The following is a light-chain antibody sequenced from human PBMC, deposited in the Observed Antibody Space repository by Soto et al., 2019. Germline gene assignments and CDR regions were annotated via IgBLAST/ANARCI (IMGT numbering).Light chain of an antibody. V-gene: IGLV3-1*01. J-gene: IGLJ2*01. CDR1: QLGKRY. Sequence: SYDLTQPPSVSVSPGQTVNISCSGDQLGKRYASWYQQRPGQSPLLVIYQDTKRPSGIPDRFSASNSGNTATLTISGTQTMDEADFYSQSWDGSMVVFGGGTKLTVL. CDR3: QSWDGSMVV. CDR2: QDT.